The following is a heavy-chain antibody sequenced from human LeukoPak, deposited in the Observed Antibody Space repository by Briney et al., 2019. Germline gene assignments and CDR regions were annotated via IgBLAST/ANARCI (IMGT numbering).Heavy chain of an antibody. CDR1: GFTFSSYA. CDR2: ISYDGSNK. J-gene: IGHJ3*02. CDR3: ARASGGSDAFDI. Sequence: GGSLRLSCAASGFTFSSYAMHWVRQAPGKGLEWVAVISYDGSNKYYADSVKGRFTISRDNSKNTLYLQMNSLRAEDTAVYYCARASGGSDAFDIWGQGTMVTVSS. V-gene: IGHV3-30-3*01.